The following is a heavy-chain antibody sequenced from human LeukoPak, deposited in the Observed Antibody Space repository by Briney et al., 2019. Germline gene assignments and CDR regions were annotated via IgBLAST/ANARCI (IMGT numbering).Heavy chain of an antibody. D-gene: IGHD3-3*01. Sequence: GGSLRLSCAAFGFTFSSYEMNWVRQAPGKGLEWVSYISSSGSTIYYADSVKGRFTISRDNAKNSLYLQMNSLRAEDTAVYYCARGGVLRFLEWFQSGAFDIWGQGTMVTVSS. CDR1: GFTFSSYE. J-gene: IGHJ3*02. CDR3: ARGGVLRFLEWFQSGAFDI. V-gene: IGHV3-48*03. CDR2: ISSSGSTI.